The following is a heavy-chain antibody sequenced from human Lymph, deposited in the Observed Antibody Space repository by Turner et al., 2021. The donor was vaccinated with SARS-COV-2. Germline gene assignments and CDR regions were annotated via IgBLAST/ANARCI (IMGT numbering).Heavy chain of an antibody. D-gene: IGHD5-18*01. Sequence: VQQVESGGGLVQPGGSLRITCAASGITVSRNYMSWVRQAPGKGLECVSVIYSGGSSYYADSVKGRFTISRHNSKNTLYLQMNSLRAEYTAVYYCARDLDTAGGMDVWGQGTTVTVSS. CDR1: GITVSRNY. V-gene: IGHV3-53*04. CDR3: ARDLDTAGGMDV. CDR2: IYSGGSS. J-gene: IGHJ6*02.